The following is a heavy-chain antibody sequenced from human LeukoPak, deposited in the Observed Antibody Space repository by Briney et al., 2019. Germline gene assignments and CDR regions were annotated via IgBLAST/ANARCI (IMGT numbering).Heavy chain of an antibody. J-gene: IGHJ4*02. Sequence: GGSLRLSCAASGFTFSNYAMTWVRQVPGKGLEWVSIISGSGGSTYYADSVKGRFTISRDKPKNTLYLQMNTLRAEDTAVYYCAKNRGDITSSRVGCDYWGQGALVTVSS. D-gene: IGHD2-15*01. V-gene: IGHV3-23*01. CDR1: GFTFSNYA. CDR3: AKNRGDITSSRVGCDY. CDR2: ISGSGGST.